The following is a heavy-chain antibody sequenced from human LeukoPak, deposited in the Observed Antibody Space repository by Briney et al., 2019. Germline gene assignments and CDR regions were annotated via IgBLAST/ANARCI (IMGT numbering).Heavy chain of an antibody. J-gene: IGHJ4*02. CDR1: GDSVSSNSAA. CDR2: TYYRSKWFN. D-gene: IGHD3-22*01. V-gene: IGHV6-1*01. Sequence: SQTLSLTCAIPGDSVSSNSAAWNWIRQSPSRGLEWLGRTYYRSKWFNDYAVSVKSRITINPDTSKNQFSLQLNSVTPEDTAVYYCARAGDRSGYYPDYWGQGTLVTVSS. CDR3: ARAGDRSGYYPDY.